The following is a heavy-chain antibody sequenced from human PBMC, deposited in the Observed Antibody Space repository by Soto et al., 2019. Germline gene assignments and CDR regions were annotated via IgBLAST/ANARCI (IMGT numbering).Heavy chain of an antibody. CDR3: ARFTVTTAQYYYGMDV. CDR1: GGTFSSYA. Sequence: ASVKVSCKASGGTFSSYAISWVRQAPGQGLEWMGGIIPIFGTANYAQKFQGRVTITADESTSTAYMELSSLRSEDTAVYYCARFTVTTAQYYYGMDVRGQGTTVTVS. J-gene: IGHJ6*02. D-gene: IGHD4-17*01. CDR2: IIPIFGTA. V-gene: IGHV1-69*13.